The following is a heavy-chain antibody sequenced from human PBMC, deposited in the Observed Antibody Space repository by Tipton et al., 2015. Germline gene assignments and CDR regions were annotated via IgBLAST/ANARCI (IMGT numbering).Heavy chain of an antibody. D-gene: IGHD2-15*01. CDR2: NILVSGST. CDR1: GDTFSNYA. Sequence: QLVQSGAEVKKPGSSVKVSCKASGDTFSNYAVTWVRQAPGQGLEWMGLNILVSGSTNYAQKFQGRLTIAADELTRTAYMELSSLRSEAAPVFYCATWSALDSPGTFPLFAPGGQGPKFTV. V-gene: IGHV1-69*01. J-gene: IGHJ5*02. CDR3: ATWSALDSPGTFPLFAP.